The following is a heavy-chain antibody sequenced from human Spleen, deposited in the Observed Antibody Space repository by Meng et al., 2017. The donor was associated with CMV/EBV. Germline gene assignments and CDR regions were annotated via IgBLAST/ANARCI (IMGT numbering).Heavy chain of an antibody. Sequence: SETLSLTCRVSGDSISSDTDYWAWIRQPPGRGPEWIGSIYYSGASYYNPSLSSRVTISVDTSSNQFSLKLTSVTAADTAVYYCARGRDFWSGVGDYWGQGTLVTVSS. J-gene: IGHJ4*02. D-gene: IGHD3-3*01. CDR2: IYYSGAS. CDR1: GDSISSDTDY. CDR3: ARGRDFWSGVGDY. V-gene: IGHV4-39*07.